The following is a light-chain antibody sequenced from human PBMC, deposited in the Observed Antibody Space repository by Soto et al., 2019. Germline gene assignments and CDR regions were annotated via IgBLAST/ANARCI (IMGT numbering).Light chain of an antibody. CDR1: QSVRNN. J-gene: IGKJ2*01. CDR3: QQYDSYMYA. CDR2: GAS. V-gene: IGKV3-15*01. Sequence: EIVMSQSPSTLSVSPGERAPLSCRASQSVRNNLAWYQQRPGQAPRLLMYGASTRPSGIPARFTGGGSGTDFTLTITSLQSEDFAVYYCQQYDSYMYAFGQGTKVDI.